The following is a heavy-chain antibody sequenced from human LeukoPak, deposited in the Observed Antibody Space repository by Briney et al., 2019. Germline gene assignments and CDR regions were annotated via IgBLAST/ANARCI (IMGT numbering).Heavy chain of an antibody. CDR1: GFTFSDYY. CDR3: ARGRGAITFDY. V-gene: IGHV3-11*01. J-gene: IGHJ4*02. CDR2: ISSSGSTI. Sequence: GGSLTLSCTASGFTFSDYYMNWIRQAPGKGLEWVSYISSSGSTIYYADSVKGRFTISRGNAKNSLYLQMNSLRAEDTDVYYCARGRGAITFDYWGWGTLVMVSS. D-gene: IGHD3-10*01.